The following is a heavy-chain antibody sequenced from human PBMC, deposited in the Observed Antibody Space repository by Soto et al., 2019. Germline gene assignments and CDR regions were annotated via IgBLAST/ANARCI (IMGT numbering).Heavy chain of an antibody. Sequence: GGSLRLSCAASGFTFSSYAMSWVRQAPGKGLEWVSAISGSGGSTYYADSVKGRFTISRDNSKNTLYLQMNSLRAEDTAVYYCAKDRRYSYGYYYYYVMDVWGQGTTVTVSS. CDR2: ISGSGGST. V-gene: IGHV3-23*01. J-gene: IGHJ6*02. CDR3: AKDRRYSYGYYYYYVMDV. D-gene: IGHD5-18*01. CDR1: GFTFSSYA.